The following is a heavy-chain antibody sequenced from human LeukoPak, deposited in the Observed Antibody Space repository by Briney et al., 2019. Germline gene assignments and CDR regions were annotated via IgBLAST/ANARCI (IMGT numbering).Heavy chain of an antibody. CDR1: GGSISSYY. V-gene: IGHV4-59*01. CDR3: ARDNYDILTGQLNWFDP. CDR2: IYYSGST. Sequence: QPSETLSLTCTVSGGSISSYYWSWIRQPPGKGLEWIGYIYYSGSTNYNPSLKSRVTISVDTSKNQCSLKLSSVTAADTAVYYCARDNYDILTGQLNWFDPWGQGTLVTVSS. J-gene: IGHJ5*02. D-gene: IGHD3-9*01.